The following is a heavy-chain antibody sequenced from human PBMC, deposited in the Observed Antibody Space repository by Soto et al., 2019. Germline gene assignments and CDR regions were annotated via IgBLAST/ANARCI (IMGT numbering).Heavy chain of an antibody. CDR1: GGSISSYY. V-gene: IGHV4-59*08. CDR2: IYYSGST. J-gene: IGHJ3*02. CDR3: ARHFVPTMVGAFDI. Sequence: SETLSLTCTVSGGSISSYYWSWIRQPPGKGLEWIGYIYYSGSTNYNPSLKSRVTISVDTSKNQFSLKLSSVTAADTAVYYCARHFVPTMVGAFDIWGQGTMVTVSS. D-gene: IGHD3-10*01.